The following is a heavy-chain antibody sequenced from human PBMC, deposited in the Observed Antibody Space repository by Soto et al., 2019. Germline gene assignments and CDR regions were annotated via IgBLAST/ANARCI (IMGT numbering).Heavy chain of an antibody. V-gene: IGHV1-2*04. Sequence: ASVKVSCKTSGYTFTGYYMHWVRQAPGQGLEWMGWINPNSGGTNYAQKFQGWVTMTRDTSISTAYMELSRLRSDDTAVYYCARGGKRLVPAATDPFDIWGQGTMVTVSS. D-gene: IGHD2-2*01. CDR3: ARGGKRLVPAATDPFDI. CDR2: INPNSGGT. J-gene: IGHJ3*02. CDR1: GYTFTGYY.